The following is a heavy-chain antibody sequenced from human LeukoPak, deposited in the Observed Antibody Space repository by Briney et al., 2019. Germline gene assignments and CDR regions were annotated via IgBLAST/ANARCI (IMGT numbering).Heavy chain of an antibody. Sequence: KPSETLSLTCTASGGSISSYYWSWIRQPPGKGLEWIGYIYYSGSTNYNPSLKSRVTISVDTSKNQFSLKLSSVTAADTAVYYCARSEHDFWSGYYTVDYWGQGTLVTVSS. CDR3: ARSEHDFWSGYYTVDY. J-gene: IGHJ4*02. CDR2: IYYSGST. V-gene: IGHV4-59*01. CDR1: GGSISSYY. D-gene: IGHD3-3*01.